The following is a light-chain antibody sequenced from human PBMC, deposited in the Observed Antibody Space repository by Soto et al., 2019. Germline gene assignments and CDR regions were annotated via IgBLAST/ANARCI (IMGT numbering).Light chain of an antibody. CDR1: SSDVGGYNS. Sequence: QSGLTQPASVSGSPGQSITISCTGTSSDVGGYNSVCWHQQHPGKAPKLMIYEVYNRPSGVSDRFSASKSGNTASLTISGLQADDEADYYCSSFTSTNTWVFGGGTKLTVL. J-gene: IGLJ3*02. CDR2: EVY. CDR3: SSFTSTNTWV. V-gene: IGLV2-14*01.